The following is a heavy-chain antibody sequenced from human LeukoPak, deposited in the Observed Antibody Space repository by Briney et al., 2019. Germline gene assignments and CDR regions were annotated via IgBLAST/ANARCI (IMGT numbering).Heavy chain of an antibody. V-gene: IGHV1-69*13. J-gene: IGHJ4*02. CDR3: ARVSSGWYYFDY. CDR1: GGTFSSYA. D-gene: IGHD6-19*01. CDR2: IIPIFGTA. Sequence: SVKVSCKASGGTFSSYAISWVRQAPGQGLEWMGGIIPIFGTANYAQKFQGRVTITADESTSTAYMELSSLRSEDPAVYYCARVSSGWYYFDYWGQGTLVTVSS.